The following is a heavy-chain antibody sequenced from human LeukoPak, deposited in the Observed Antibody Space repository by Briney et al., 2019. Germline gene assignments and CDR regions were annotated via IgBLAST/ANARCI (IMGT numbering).Heavy chain of an antibody. Sequence: PGGSLRLSCAAFGFTFSSYSMNWVRQAPGKGLEWVSSISSSSSYIYYADSVKGRFTISRDNAKNSLYLQMNSLRAEDTAVYYCARSIAARPHYYYYMDVWGKGTTVTVSS. CDR2: ISSSSSYI. D-gene: IGHD6-6*01. J-gene: IGHJ6*03. CDR3: ARSIAARPHYYYYMDV. V-gene: IGHV3-21*01. CDR1: GFTFSSYS.